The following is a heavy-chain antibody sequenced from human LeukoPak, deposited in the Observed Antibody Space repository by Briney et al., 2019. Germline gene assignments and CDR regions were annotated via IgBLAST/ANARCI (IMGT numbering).Heavy chain of an antibody. CDR1: GFTFSSYA. CDR2: FSGSGGTT. J-gene: IGHJ6*03. Sequence: GGPLRLSRAASGFTFSSYAMNWVRQAPGGRLERVSGFSGSGGTTYYADSVKGRFTISRDNSKNTLYLQMNSLRAEDTAVYYCANGNRCTSPNCLGYYYFYMDVWGKGTTVTVSS. CDR3: ANGNRCTSPNCLGYYYFYMDV. V-gene: IGHV3-23*01. D-gene: IGHD2-8*01.